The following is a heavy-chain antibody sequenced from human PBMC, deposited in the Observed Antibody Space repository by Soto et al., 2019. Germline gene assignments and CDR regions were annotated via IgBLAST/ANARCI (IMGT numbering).Heavy chain of an antibody. CDR1: GFTFDDYT. Sequence: PGGSLRLSCAASGFTFDDYTMHWVRRAPGKGLEWVSLISWEGGTTYYADSLKGRFTISRDNSKHSLYLQMNSLRTEDTALYYCAKDMRFGNYGGNSGFGYWGQGTLVTVSS. V-gene: IGHV3-43*01. CDR2: ISWEGGTT. CDR3: AKDMRFGNYGGNSGFGY. J-gene: IGHJ4*02. D-gene: IGHD4-17*01.